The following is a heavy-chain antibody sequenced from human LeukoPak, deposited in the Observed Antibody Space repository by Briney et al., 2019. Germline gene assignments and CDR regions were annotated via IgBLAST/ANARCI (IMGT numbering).Heavy chain of an antibody. Sequence: GGSLRLSCAASGFTFSSYWMTWVRQAPGKGLEWVANIKQDGSEKYYVDSVEGRFTIPRDNAKSSLYLQMDSLRAEDTAVYYCARAIGKSEGYWGQGTLVTVSS. CDR1: GFTFSSYW. D-gene: IGHD4-23*01. J-gene: IGHJ4*02. CDR2: IKQDGSEK. CDR3: ARAIGKSEGY. V-gene: IGHV3-7*01.